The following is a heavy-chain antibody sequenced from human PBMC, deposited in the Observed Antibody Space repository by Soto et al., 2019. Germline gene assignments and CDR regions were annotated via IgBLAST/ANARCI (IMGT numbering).Heavy chain of an antibody. CDR1: GGSISSYY. V-gene: IGHV4-59*01. D-gene: IGHD3-16*01. CDR3: ASLTYYYGMDV. Sequence: SETLSLTCTVSGGSISSYYWSWIRQPPGKGLEWIGYIYYSGSTNYNPSLKSRVTISVDTSKNQFSLKLSSVTAADTAVYYCASLTYYYGMDVWGQGTTVTVSS. J-gene: IGHJ6*02. CDR2: IYYSGST.